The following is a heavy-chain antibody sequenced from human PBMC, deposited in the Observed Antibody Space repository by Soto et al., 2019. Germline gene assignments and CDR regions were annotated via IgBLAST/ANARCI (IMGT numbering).Heavy chain of an antibody. CDR1: GYSFTSYW. V-gene: IGHV5-10-1*03. CDR3: ARDVVVPAATRYQDYYYYGMDV. J-gene: IGHJ6*02. D-gene: IGHD2-2*01. Sequence: EVQLVQSGAEVKKPGESLRISCKGSGYSFTSYWISWVRQMPGKGLEWMGRIDPSDSYTNYSPSFQGHVTISADKSISTAYLQWSSLKASDTAMYYCARDVVVPAATRYQDYYYYGMDVWGQGTTVTVSS. CDR2: IDPSDSYT.